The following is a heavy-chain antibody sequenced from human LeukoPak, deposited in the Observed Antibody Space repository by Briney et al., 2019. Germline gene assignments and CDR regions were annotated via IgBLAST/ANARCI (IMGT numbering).Heavy chain of an antibody. Sequence: GASVKVSCKASGGTFSSYAISWVRQAPGQGLEWMGRIIPILGIANYAQKFQGRVTITADKSTSTAYMELSSLRSEDTAVYYCAGTYYYDSSGYSYWFDPWGQGTLVTVSS. CDR2: IIPILGIA. D-gene: IGHD3-22*01. CDR3: AGTYYYDSSGYSYWFDP. J-gene: IGHJ5*02. CDR1: GGTFSSYA. V-gene: IGHV1-69*04.